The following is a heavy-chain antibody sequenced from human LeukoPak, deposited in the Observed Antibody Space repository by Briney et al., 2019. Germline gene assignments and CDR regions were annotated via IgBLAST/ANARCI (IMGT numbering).Heavy chain of an antibody. CDR2: ISSSGRYK. J-gene: IGHJ4*02. Sequence: GGPLRLSCAASGFTFSSYSMNWVRQAPGKGLERVSAISSSGRYKYYADSVKGRFTISRDNAEKSLYLQMDSLRGEDTAVYYCTRDVASSTYHFESSGLLDYWGQGTLVTVSS. CDR3: TRDVASSTYHFESSGLLDY. CDR1: GFTFSSYS. D-gene: IGHD3-22*01. V-gene: IGHV3-21*01.